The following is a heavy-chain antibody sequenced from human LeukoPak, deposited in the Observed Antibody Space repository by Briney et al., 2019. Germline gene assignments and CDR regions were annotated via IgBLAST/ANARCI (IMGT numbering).Heavy chain of an antibody. Sequence: PGGSLRLSCAASGFTFSSYAMSWVRQAPGKGLEWVSAISGSGGSTYYADSVKGRFTISRDNSKNTLYLQMNSLRAEDTAAYYCAKDPPSCRGYSCGYYFGYWGQGTLVTVSS. CDR2: ISGSGGST. CDR3: AKDPPSCRGYSCGYYFGY. CDR1: GFTFSSYA. V-gene: IGHV3-23*01. J-gene: IGHJ4*02. D-gene: IGHD5-18*01.